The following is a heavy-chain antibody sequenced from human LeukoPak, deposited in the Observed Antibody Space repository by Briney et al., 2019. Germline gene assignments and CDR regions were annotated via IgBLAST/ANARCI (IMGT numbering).Heavy chain of an antibody. CDR1: GGSISSGGYY. V-gene: IGHV4-30-2*01. D-gene: IGHD1-1*01. Sequence: PSETLSLTCTVSGGSISSGGYYWSWIRQPPGKGLEWIGYIYHSGSTYYNPSLKSRVTISVDRSKNQFSQKLSSVTAADTAVYYCARYSGTTGTTGWFDPWGQGTLVTVSS. J-gene: IGHJ5*02. CDR3: ARYSGTTGTTGWFDP. CDR2: IYHSGST.